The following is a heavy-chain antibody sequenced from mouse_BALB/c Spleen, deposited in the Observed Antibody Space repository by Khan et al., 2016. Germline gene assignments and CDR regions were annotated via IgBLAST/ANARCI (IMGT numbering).Heavy chain of an antibody. J-gene: IGHJ4*01. CDR3: AKDGGTAMDY. CDR2: IWSDGST. Sequence: VQLQESGPDLVAPSQSLSITCTVSGFSLISYGVHWVRQPPGKGLEWLVVIWSDGSTTYNSALKSRLIIIKDNSKSQVFLKLNSLQPDDTAMCYCAKDGGTAMDYWGQGTSVTVSS. CDR1: GFSLISYG. V-gene: IGHV2-6-2*01. D-gene: IGHD2-3*01.